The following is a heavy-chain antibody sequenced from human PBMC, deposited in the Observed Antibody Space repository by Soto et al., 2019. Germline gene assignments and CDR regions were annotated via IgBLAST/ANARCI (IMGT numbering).Heavy chain of an antibody. D-gene: IGHD2-15*01. Sequence: PGGSLRLSCAASGFTFSSYAMSWVRQAPGKGLEWVSAISGSGGSTYYADSVKGRFTISRDNSKNTLYLQMNSLRAEDTAVYYCAKAAGYCSGGSCYPGSGTDYYYYGMDVWGQGTTVTVSS. J-gene: IGHJ6*02. CDR2: ISGSGGST. V-gene: IGHV3-23*01. CDR3: AKAAGYCSGGSCYPGSGTDYYYYGMDV. CDR1: GFTFSSYA.